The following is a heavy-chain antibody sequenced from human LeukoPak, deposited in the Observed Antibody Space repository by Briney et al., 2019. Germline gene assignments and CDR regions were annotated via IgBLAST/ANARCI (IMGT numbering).Heavy chain of an antibody. CDR1: GGSISGHY. CDR3: ARLHPDTSLTPYYYYIYV. J-gene: IGHJ6*03. V-gene: IGHV4-59*08. CDR2: IYYSGST. Sequence: PSETLSLTCTVSGGSISGHYWSWIRQPPGKGLEWNGYIYYSGSTNYNPSLKSRATISVDTSMNQFSLILSSVTAADTAVYYCARLHPDTSLTPYYYYIYVWGKGTTVTVSS. D-gene: IGHD5-18*01.